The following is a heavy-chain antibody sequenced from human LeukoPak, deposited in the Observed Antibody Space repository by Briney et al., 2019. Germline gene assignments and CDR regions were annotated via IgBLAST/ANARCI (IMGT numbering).Heavy chain of an antibody. CDR3: ARDGPTAAPPRPFDY. V-gene: IGHV3-21*04. Sequence: PGGSLRLSCAASGFTFSSYSMNWVRQAPGKGLEWASSISSSSSYIYYADSVKGRFTISRDNAKNSLYLQMNSLRAEDTAVYYCARDGPTAAPPRPFDYWGQGTLVTVSS. CDR1: GFTFSSYS. J-gene: IGHJ4*02. D-gene: IGHD2-2*01. CDR2: ISSSSSYI.